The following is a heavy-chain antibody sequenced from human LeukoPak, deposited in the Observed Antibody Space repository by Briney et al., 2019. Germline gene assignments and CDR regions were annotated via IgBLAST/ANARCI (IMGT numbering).Heavy chain of an antibody. V-gene: IGHV4-4*07. J-gene: IGHJ5*02. CDR2: IYTSGST. CDR3: ACSGSYYSNWFDP. CDR1: GGSISGYY. Sequence: SETLSLTCTVSGGSISGYYWSWIRQPAGKGLEWIGRIYTSGSTNYNPSLKSRVTMSVDTSKNQFSLKLSSVTAADTAVYYCACSGSYYSNWFDPWGQGTLVTVSS. D-gene: IGHD3-10*02.